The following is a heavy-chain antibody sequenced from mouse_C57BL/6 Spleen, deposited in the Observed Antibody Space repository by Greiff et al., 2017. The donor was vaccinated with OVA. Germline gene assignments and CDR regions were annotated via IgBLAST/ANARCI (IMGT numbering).Heavy chain of an antibody. CDR2: ISGGGGNT. V-gene: IGHV5-9*01. Sequence: EVMLVESGGGLVKPGGSLKLSCAASGFTFSSYTMSWVRQTPEKRLEWVATISGGGGNTYYPDSVKGRFTLSRDNAKNTLYLQMSSLRSEDTALYYCARHGEWHYYGPLFAYWGQGTLVTVSA. CDR1: GFTFSSYT. CDR3: ARHGEWHYYGPLFAY. D-gene: IGHD1-1*01. J-gene: IGHJ3*01.